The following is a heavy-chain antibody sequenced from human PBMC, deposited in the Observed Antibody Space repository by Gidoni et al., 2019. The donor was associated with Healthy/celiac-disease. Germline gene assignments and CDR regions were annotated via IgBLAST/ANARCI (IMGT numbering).Heavy chain of an antibody. CDR2: INHSGST. D-gene: IGHD3-10*01. J-gene: IGHJ6*03. CDR3: ARMSSRPRQYYGSGSHQPPYYYYYMDV. Sequence: QVQLQQWGAGLLKPSETLCLTCAVYGGSFSGYYWSWIGQPQGKGLDWIGEINHSGSTNYTPSLKSRVTISVDTSKNQFSLKLSSVTAADTAVYYCARMSSRPRQYYGSGSHQPPYYYYYMDVWGKGTTVTVSS. CDR1: GGSFSGYY. V-gene: IGHV4-34*01.